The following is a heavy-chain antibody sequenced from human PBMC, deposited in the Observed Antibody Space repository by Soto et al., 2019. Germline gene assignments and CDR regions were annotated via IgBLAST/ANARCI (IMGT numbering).Heavy chain of an antibody. CDR2: IIPIFGTA. D-gene: IGHD2-2*01. CDR3: ARELVVVVPAAKDYYGMDV. J-gene: IGHJ6*02. CDR1: GGTFSSYA. V-gene: IGHV1-69*06. Sequence: SVKVSCKASGGTFSSYAISWVRQAPGQGLEWMGGIIPIFGTANYAQKFQGRVTITADKSTSTAYMELSSLRSEDTAVYYCARELVVVVPAAKDYYGMDVWGQGTTVTVSS.